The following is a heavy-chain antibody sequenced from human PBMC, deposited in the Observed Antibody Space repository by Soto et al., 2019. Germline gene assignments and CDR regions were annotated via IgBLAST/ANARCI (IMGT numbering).Heavy chain of an antibody. CDR3: ATDLGTTVTTYNFFDP. D-gene: IGHD4-17*01. CDR2: ISHDGNDK. Sequence: GGSLRLSCGVSGITFSAFGLYWVRQAPGKGLEWVAVISHDGNDKYYTDSVKGRFTISRDNSKNTLYLQMNSLRGEDTAIYFCATDLGTTVTTYNFFDPWGQGALVTVSS. CDR1: GITFSAFG. J-gene: IGHJ5*02. V-gene: IGHV3-30*03.